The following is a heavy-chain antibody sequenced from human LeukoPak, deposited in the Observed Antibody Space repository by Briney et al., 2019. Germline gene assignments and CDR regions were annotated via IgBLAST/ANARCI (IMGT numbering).Heavy chain of an antibody. CDR3: ARDRRAGVLDY. J-gene: IGHJ4*02. CDR1: GGTFSSYA. D-gene: IGHD6-19*01. Sequence: GASVKVSCKASGGTFSSYAISWVRQAPGQGLEWMGGIIPIFGTANYAQKFQGRVTITADESTSTAYMELSGLRSEDTAVYYCARDRRAGVLDYWGQGTLVTVSS. CDR2: IIPIFGTA. V-gene: IGHV1-69*01.